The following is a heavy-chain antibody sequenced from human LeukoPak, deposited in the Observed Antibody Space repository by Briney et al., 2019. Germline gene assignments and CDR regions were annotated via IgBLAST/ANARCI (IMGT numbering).Heavy chain of an antibody. Sequence: ASVKVSCKASGYTFTSYAMHWVCQAPGQRLECMGWINTGNGNTHYAQNLQGRVTMTTDPSTSTAYMELRSLRSDDTAVYYCARGDCTNGVCYTLFDYWGQGTLVTVSS. V-gene: IGHV1-3*04. D-gene: IGHD2-8*01. CDR1: GYTFTSYA. CDR2: INTGNGNT. J-gene: IGHJ4*02. CDR3: ARGDCTNGVCYTLFDY.